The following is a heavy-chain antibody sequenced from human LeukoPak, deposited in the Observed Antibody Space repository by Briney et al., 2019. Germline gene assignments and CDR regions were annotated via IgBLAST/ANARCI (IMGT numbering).Heavy chain of an antibody. CDR2: ISGSGGST. V-gene: IGHV3-23*01. D-gene: IGHD3-10*01. CDR3: AKDLGVTIYHYYMDV. Sequence: PGGSLRLSCAASGFTFSSYEMNWVRQAPGKGLEGVSVISGSGGSTYYADSVKGRFTISRDNSKNTLFLQMNSLRAEDTAVYYCAKDLGVTIYHYYMDVWGKGTTVTVSS. CDR1: GFTFSSYE. J-gene: IGHJ6*03.